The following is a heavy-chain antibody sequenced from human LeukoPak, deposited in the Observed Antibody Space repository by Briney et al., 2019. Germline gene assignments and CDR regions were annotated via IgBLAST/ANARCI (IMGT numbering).Heavy chain of an antibody. CDR2: VYHSGSA. CDR1: RYSISSGYY. CDR3: ARVWVFPYYYYYMDV. J-gene: IGHJ6*03. V-gene: IGHV4-38-2*02. Sequence: SETLSLTCSVSRYSISSGYYWAWIRQPPGKGLEWIGSVYHSGSAYYNASLKSRVAISVDTSKNQFSLKLSSVTAADTAVYYCARVWVFPYYYYYMDVWGKGTTVTVSS. D-gene: IGHD2-21*01.